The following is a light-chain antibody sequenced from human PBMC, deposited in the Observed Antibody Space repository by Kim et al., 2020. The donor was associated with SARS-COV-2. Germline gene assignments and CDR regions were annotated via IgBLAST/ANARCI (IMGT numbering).Light chain of an antibody. CDR2: GAS. CDR1: QSVSSN. Sequence: EVVMTQSPATLSVSPGERATISCRASQSVSSNLAWYQHKPGQAPRLLIYGASIMATGIPARFSGSGSGTEFALTIDSLQSEDFAVYYCQQYNNWWTFGLGTKVDIK. V-gene: IGKV3-15*01. J-gene: IGKJ1*01. CDR3: QQYNNWWT.